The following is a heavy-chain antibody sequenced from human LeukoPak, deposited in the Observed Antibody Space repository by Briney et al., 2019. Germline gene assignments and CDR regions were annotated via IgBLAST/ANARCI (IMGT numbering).Heavy chain of an antibody. V-gene: IGHV1-2*02. CDR1: GYTFTDYY. D-gene: IGHD1-26*01. Sequence: ASVKVSCKASGYTFTDYYMHWVRQAPGQGLEWMGWLNPNSGDTNYAQKFQGRVTMTRDTSISTAYMELSRLRSDDTAVYYCAREFSVVGARLYYWGQGTLVTVSS. J-gene: IGHJ4*02. CDR3: AREFSVVGARLYY. CDR2: LNPNSGDT.